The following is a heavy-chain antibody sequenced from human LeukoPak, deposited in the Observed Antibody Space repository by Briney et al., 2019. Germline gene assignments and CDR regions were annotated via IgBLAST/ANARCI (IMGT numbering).Heavy chain of an antibody. CDR2: INPSGGST. CDR1: GYTFTSYY. D-gene: IGHD6-19*01. J-gene: IGHJ6*02. Sequence: ASVKVSCKASGYTFTSYYMHWARQAPGQGLEWMGIINPSGGSTSYAQKFQGRVTMTRDTSTSTVYMELSSLRSEDTAVYYCARKQRGEYSSGWYSYYGMDVWGQGTTVTVSS. V-gene: IGHV1-46*01. CDR3: ARKQRGEYSSGWYSYYGMDV.